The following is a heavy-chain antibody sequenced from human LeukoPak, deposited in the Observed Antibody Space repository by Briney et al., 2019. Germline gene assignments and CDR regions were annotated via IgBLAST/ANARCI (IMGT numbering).Heavy chain of an antibody. CDR3: ARGGKKTAMVTS. CDR1: GGSISSTRYY. J-gene: IGHJ4*02. V-gene: IGHV4-39*07. D-gene: IGHD5-18*01. Sequence: SETLSLTCSVSGGSISSTRYYWGWIRQPPGKGLDWIGSMYYTGSSYYNPSLKSRVIISLDTSKNQFSLKLNSVTAADTAVYYCARGGKKTAMVTSWGQGTLVTVPS. CDR2: MYYTGSS.